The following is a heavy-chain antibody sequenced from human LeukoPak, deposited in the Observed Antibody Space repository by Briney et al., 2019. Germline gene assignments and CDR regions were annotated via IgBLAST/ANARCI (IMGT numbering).Heavy chain of an antibody. Sequence: GGSLRLSCAASGFTFDDYAMHWVRHAPGKGLEWVSLISGDGGSTYYADSVKGRFTISRDNSKHSLYLQMNSLRTEDTVLYYCAKDIGRLGFDYWGQGTLVTVSS. CDR1: GFTFDDYA. J-gene: IGHJ4*02. V-gene: IGHV3-43*02. CDR3: AKDIGRLGFDY. CDR2: ISGDGGST. D-gene: IGHD1-26*01.